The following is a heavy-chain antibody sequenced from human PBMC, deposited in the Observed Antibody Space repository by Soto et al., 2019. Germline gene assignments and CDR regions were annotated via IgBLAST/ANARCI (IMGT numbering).Heavy chain of an antibody. D-gene: IGHD3-9*01. J-gene: IGHJ4*02. CDR1: GFTFNTYA. CDR3: ARYRSDGSASFDS. CDR2: ITTRGART. Sequence: PGGSLRLSCAASGFTFNTYAMTWVRQTPGKGLEWVSFITTRGARTYYADPVRGRFTISTDSSRNTLYLQMNSLRPDDTAVYFCARYRSDGSASFDSWGQGTRVTV. V-gene: IGHV3-23*01.